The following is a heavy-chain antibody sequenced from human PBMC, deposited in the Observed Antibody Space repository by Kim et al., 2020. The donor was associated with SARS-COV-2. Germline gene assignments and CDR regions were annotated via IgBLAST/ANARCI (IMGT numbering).Heavy chain of an antibody. CDR3: ARDRYYYGSGSYPSPPDY. Sequence: TGRFTISRDHSKNTLYLQMNSLRAEDTAVYYCARDRYYYGSGSYPSPPDYWGQGTLVTVSS. D-gene: IGHD3-10*01. J-gene: IGHJ4*02. V-gene: IGHV3-30*01.